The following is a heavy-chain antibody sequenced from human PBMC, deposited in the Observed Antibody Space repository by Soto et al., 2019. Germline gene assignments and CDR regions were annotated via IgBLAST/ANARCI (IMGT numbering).Heavy chain of an antibody. Sequence: GSLRLSCAASGFTFSDYSMDWVRQAPGKGLEWVSYISSSSTIYYADSVKGRFTISRDNAKSSLYLQMNSLRDEDTAVYYCARDAGSWGYWGQGTLVTVSS. V-gene: IGHV3-48*02. D-gene: IGHD3-10*01. J-gene: IGHJ4*02. CDR1: GFTFSDYS. CDR3: ARDAGSWGY. CDR2: ISSSSTI.